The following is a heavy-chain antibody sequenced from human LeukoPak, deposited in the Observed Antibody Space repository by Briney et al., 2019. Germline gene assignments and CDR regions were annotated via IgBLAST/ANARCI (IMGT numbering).Heavy chain of an antibody. CDR3: ARANYYDSSGYSRGAFDI. D-gene: IGHD3-22*01. CDR1: GGSISSYY. CDR2: IYYTGST. V-gene: IGHV4-59*08. Sequence: KASETLSLTCTVSGGSISSYYWSWIRQTPGKGLEWIGYIYYTGSTNYNPSLKSRVTISIDTNNQFSLKLTSVTAADTAVYYCARANYYDSSGYSRGAFDIWGQGTMVTVSS. J-gene: IGHJ3*02.